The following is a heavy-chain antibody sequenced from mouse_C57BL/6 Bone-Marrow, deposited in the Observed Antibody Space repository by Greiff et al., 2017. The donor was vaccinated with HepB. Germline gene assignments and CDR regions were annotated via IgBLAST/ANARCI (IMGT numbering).Heavy chain of an antibody. V-gene: IGHV5-17*01. Sequence: EVQLVESGGGLVKPGGSLKLSCAASGFTFSDYGMHWVRQAPEKGLEWVAYISSGSSTIYYADTVKGRFTISRDNAKNTLFLQMTSLRSEDTAMYYCARPYYSNYVYFDYWGQGTTLTVSS. CDR3: ARPYYSNYVYFDY. J-gene: IGHJ2*01. CDR2: ISSGSSTI. D-gene: IGHD2-5*01. CDR1: GFTFSDYG.